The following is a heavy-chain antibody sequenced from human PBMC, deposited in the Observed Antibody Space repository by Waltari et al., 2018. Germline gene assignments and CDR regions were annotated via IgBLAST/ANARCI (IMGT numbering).Heavy chain of an antibody. D-gene: IGHD5-12*01. Sequence: QVQLVQSGAEVKQPGSSVKVSCKSSGGPFSSVGLHWLRQAPGQGLEWMGKIIPMPGITDYEQKFQCRLRITADRSTTTCYMELRSLGSEDTAIYYCARRVSTKGAFEVWGRGTLVTVSP. CDR1: GGPFSSVG. CDR2: IIPMPGIT. CDR3: ARRVSTKGAFEV. J-gene: IGHJ3*01. V-gene: IGHV1-69*02.